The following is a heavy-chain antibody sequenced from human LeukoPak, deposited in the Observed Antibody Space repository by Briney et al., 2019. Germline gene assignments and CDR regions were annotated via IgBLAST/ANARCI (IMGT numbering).Heavy chain of an antibody. J-gene: IGHJ6*03. D-gene: IGHD3-3*01. CDR2: ISAYNGNT. CDR3: ARTWSGYYYYYYMDV. Sequence: ASVKVSCKASGYTFTSYGISWVRQAPGQGLEWMGWISAYNGNTNYAQKLQGRVIMTTDTSTSTAYMELRSLRSDDTAVYYCARTWSGYYYYYYMDVWGKGTTVTVSS. CDR1: GYTFTSYG. V-gene: IGHV1-18*01.